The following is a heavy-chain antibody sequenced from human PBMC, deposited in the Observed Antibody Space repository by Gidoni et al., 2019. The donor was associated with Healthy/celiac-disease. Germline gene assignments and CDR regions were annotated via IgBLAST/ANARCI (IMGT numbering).Heavy chain of an antibody. V-gene: IGHV3-9*01. CDR2: ISWNSGRI. D-gene: IGHD1-26*01. Sequence: ELQLVESGGGVVQPGRSLRLSCAASGSTFDDYAMRWVRQAPGKGLEWVSGISWNSGRIGYADSVKGRFTISRDNAKNSLYLQMNSLRAEDTALYYCAKDKGEWELLRVFDYWGQGTLVTVSS. CDR1: GSTFDDYA. CDR3: AKDKGEWELLRVFDY. J-gene: IGHJ4*02.